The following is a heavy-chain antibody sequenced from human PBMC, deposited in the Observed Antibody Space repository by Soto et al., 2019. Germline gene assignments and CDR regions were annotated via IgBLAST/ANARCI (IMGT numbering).Heavy chain of an antibody. CDR2: PSHTHAYR. CDR1: GITFRSRA. V-gene: IGHV3-23*05. J-gene: IGHJ4*02. CDR3: ATGSRDSYPGSQIFDL. D-gene: IGHD3-10*01. Sequence: GVVRLTCVASGITFRSRARRWVRQAPWDSLQPFPLPSHTHAYRKYADSVRGRFTISRDNSTNPLYLQLSSLRAQDSPVYSFATGSRDSYPGSQIFDLWRRGPRVTVSS.